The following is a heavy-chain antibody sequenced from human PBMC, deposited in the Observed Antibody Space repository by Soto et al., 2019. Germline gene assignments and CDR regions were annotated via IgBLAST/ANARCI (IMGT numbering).Heavy chain of an antibody. V-gene: IGHV3-30*18. CDR2: ISYDGSNI. Sequence: GGSLRLSCAASGFTFASYGIHWVRQAPGKGLEWVAVISYDGSNIYYAASVKGRFTISRDESKKTVYLQMNSLRPEDTALYYCTKDGNDYSEYYYYLMDVWGQGTTVTVSS. D-gene: IGHD4-4*01. J-gene: IGHJ6*02. CDR1: GFTFASYG. CDR3: TKDGNDYSEYYYYLMDV.